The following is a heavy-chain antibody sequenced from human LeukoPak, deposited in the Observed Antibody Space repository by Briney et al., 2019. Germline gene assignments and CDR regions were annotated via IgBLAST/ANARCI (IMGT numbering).Heavy chain of an antibody. CDR1: GFAFSSYE. CDR3: AKGAIQLWLDPIWYFDY. CDR2: ISSSGNTI. J-gene: IGHJ4*02. V-gene: IGHV3-48*03. Sequence: GGSLRLSCAASGFAFSSYEMSWVRQAPGKGLEWISYISSSGNTIYYADSVKGRFTISRDNSKNTLYLQMNSLRAEDTAVYYCAKGAIQLWLDPIWYFDYWGQGTLVTVSS. D-gene: IGHD5-18*01.